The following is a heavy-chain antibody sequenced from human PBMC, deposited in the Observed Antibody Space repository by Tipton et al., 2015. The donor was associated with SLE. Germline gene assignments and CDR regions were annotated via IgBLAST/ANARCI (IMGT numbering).Heavy chain of an antibody. J-gene: IGHJ4*02. CDR3: AREAYGFFYFDF. D-gene: IGHD2-21*01. V-gene: IGHV3-7*01. CDR2: IKPDGSVK. Sequence: GSLRLSCAASRFSLGIYWMSWVRQVPGKGLEWVANIKPDGSVKYYVDSVKGRFTISRDNGKNLLYLEMNSLRAEDTAVFFCAREAYGFFYFDFWGQGTLVTVS. CDR1: RFSLGIYW.